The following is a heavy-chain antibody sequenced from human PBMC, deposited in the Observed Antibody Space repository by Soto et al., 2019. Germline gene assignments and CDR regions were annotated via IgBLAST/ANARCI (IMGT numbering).Heavy chain of an antibody. V-gene: IGHV4-34*01. D-gene: IGHD3-10*01. CDR1: GGSFSGYY. J-gene: IGHJ5*02. Sequence: PSETLSLTCAVYGGSFSGYYWSWIRQPPGKGLEWIGEINHSGSTNYNPSLKSRVTISVDTSKNQFSLKLSSVTAADTAVYYCARGGLLWFGESRYWFDPWGQGTLVTVSS. CDR3: ARGGLLWFGESRYWFDP. CDR2: INHSGST.